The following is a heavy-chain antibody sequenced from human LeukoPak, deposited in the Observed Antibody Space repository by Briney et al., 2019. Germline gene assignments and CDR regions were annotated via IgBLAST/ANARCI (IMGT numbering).Heavy chain of an antibody. CDR2: ISSGGSTI. CDR3: AKGSYLRTYSGFDY. D-gene: IGHD5-12*01. Sequence: GGSLRLSCAASGFTFSDYYMSWIRQAPGKGLEWLSYISSGGSTIYYAESVKGRFTISRDNAKNSLHLQMNSLRAEDTAVYYCAKGSYLRTYSGFDYWGQGTLVTVSS. CDR1: GFTFSDYY. J-gene: IGHJ4*02. V-gene: IGHV3-11*01.